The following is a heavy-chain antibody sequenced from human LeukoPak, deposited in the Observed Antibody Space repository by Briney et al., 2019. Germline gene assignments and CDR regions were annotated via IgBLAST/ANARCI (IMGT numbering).Heavy chain of an antibody. D-gene: IGHD3-10*01. CDR1: GFTFSSYS. CDR2: ISSSSSYI. V-gene: IGHV3-21*01. Sequence: GGSLRLSCAASGFTFSSYSMNWVRQAPGKGLEWVSSISSSSSYIYYADSVKGRFTISRDNAKNSLYLQMNSLRAEDTAVYYCARDLVNGSGSYYNELHSYYYGMDVWGKGCTVTVSS. CDR3: ARDLVNGSGSYYNELHSYYYGMDV. J-gene: IGHJ6*04.